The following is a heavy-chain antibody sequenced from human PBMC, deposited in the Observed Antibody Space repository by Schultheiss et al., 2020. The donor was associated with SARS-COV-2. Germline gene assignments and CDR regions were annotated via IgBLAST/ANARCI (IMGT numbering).Heavy chain of an antibody. CDR1: GFTVSSNY. CDR3: ARSYGGGYYYGMDV. Sequence: GESLKISCAASGFTVSSNYMSWVRQAPGKGLEWVSVIYSGGSTYYADSVKGRFTISRDNSKNTLYLQMNSLRAEDTAVYYCARSYGGGYYYGMDVWGQGTTVTVSS. CDR2: IYSGGST. D-gene: IGHD4-17*01. J-gene: IGHJ6*02. V-gene: IGHV3-66*01.